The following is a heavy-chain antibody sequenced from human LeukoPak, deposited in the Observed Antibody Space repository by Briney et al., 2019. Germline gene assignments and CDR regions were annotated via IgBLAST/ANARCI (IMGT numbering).Heavy chain of an antibody. V-gene: IGHV4-59*12. CDR3: ARDQGYSSRPNWFDP. D-gene: IGHD6-13*01. Sequence: SETLSLTCTVSGGSISSYYWGWIRQPPGKGLEWIGYIYFSGYTNYNPSLKSRVTISVDMSKNQFSLKLSSVTAADTAVYYCARDQGYSSRPNWFDPWGQGTLVTVSS. J-gene: IGHJ5*02. CDR1: GGSISSYY. CDR2: IYFSGYT.